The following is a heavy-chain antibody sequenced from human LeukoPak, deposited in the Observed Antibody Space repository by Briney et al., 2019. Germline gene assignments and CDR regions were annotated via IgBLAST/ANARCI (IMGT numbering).Heavy chain of an antibody. CDR3: ARDDCGDTCYPGVY. J-gene: IGHJ4*02. CDR2: IKAGNGDT. D-gene: IGHD2-21*01. Sequence: GASVRVSFKASGYIFTKYVVHWVRQAPGQRREWMGWIKAGNGDTKYSQKFQERLTITRDTSATTVYMELSSLTSEDTALYYCARDDCGDTCYPGVYCGQGTLVTVSS. CDR1: GYIFTKYV. V-gene: IGHV1-3*01.